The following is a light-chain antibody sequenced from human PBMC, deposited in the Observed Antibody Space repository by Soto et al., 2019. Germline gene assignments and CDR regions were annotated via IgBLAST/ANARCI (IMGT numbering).Light chain of an antibody. J-gene: IGLJ2*01. CDR1: SSDVGGYNY. CDR2: DVS. V-gene: IGLV2-14*03. CDR3: TSYTSTSPHVV. Sequence: QSALTQPASVSGSPGQSITISCTGTSSDVGGYNYVSWYQHHPGKAPKLMIYDVSDRPSGASNPCSGSKSGNTASLTISGLQAEEEAEYYCTSYTSTSPHVVFGGGTQLTVL.